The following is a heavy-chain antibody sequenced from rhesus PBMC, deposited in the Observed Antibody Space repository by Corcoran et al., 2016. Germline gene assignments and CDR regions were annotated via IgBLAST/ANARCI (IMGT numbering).Heavy chain of an antibody. J-gene: IGHJ4*01. D-gene: IGHD5-42*01. CDR3: ASRGYSGY. Sequence: QVQLQESGPGLVKPSETLSLTCAVSGASISRYWWIWIRQPPGKGLVGIGEINGNIGTPYYNPSLKSRVTISKGASKNQCSLKLSSVTAADTAGYYCASRGYSGYGGQGVLVTVSS. CDR2: INGNIGTP. V-gene: IGHV4-80*01. CDR1: GASISRYW.